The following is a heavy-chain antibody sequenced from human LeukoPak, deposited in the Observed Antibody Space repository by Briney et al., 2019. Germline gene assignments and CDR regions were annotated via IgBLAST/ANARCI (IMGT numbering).Heavy chain of an antibody. CDR1: GGTFSSYA. CDR2: IIPIFGTA. J-gene: IGHJ6*02. CDR3: ARGVVVVAATRLYGMDV. V-gene: IGHV1-69*13. Sequence: ASVKVSCKASGGTFSSYAISWVRQAPRQGLEWMGGIIPIFGTANYAQKFQGRVTITADESTSTAYMELSSLRSEDTAVYYCARGVVVVAATRLYGMDVWGQGTTVTVSS. D-gene: IGHD2-15*01.